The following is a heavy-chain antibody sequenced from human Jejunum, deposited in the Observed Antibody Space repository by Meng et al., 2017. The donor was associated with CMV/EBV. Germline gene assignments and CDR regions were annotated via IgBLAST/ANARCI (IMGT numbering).Heavy chain of an antibody. D-gene: IGHD2-21*01. CDR2: ISGNSNYL. Sequence: GFIFSIYGMHWVRQAPGKGLAWVSSISGNSNYLYYADSLKGRFTISRDNAKNSLYLQMDSLRAEDTAVYYCAKDLYYGDPAAFPLWGQGTMVTVSS. CDR3: AKDLYYGDPAAFPL. J-gene: IGHJ3*01. CDR1: GFIFSIYG. V-gene: IGHV3-21*01.